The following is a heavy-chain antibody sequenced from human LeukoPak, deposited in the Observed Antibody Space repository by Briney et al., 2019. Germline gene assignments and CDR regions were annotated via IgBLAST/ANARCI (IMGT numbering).Heavy chain of an antibody. CDR2: IIPFFGTA. V-gene: IGHV1-69*13. CDR1: GDTFSNYA. Sequence: SVKVSCKASGDTFSNYAVSWVRQAPGQGLEWMGGIIPFFGTANYAQKLQGRVSITADESTSTAYMELSSLRSDDTAVFYCARARSGTYYNLRSPLDVWGQGTTVTVSS. D-gene: IGHD3-10*01. CDR3: ARARSGTYYNLRSPLDV. J-gene: IGHJ6*02.